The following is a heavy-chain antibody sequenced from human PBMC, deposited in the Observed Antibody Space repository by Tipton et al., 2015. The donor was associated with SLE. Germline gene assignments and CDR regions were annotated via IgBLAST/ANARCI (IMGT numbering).Heavy chain of an antibody. CDR1: GASISTHY. J-gene: IGHJ2*01. V-gene: IGHV4-59*11. Sequence: LRLSCTVSGASISTHYWSWIRQPPGKGLEWIGYISYTGNTNFNPSLKSRVTMSVATSKNQFSLRLTSVTAADTAMYYCAGDSAVNFWYFDLWGRGTLVTVSS. CDR2: ISYTGNT. CDR3: AGDSAVNFWYFDL.